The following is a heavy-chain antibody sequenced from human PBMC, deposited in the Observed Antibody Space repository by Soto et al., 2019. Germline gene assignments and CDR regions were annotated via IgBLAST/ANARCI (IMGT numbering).Heavy chain of an antibody. Sequence: SETLSLTCTVSGDSINNYYWSWIRQPPGKRLEWIGYIYYTGSTTYNPSLESRVTMSVDTSKNHFSLKLSSVNAADTAVYYCAKYRRTEAEGFTLDYWGRGTLVTVS. CDR2: IYYTGST. CDR3: AKYRRTEAEGFTLDY. D-gene: IGHD6-13*01. CDR1: GDSINNYY. J-gene: IGHJ4*02. V-gene: IGHV4-59*01.